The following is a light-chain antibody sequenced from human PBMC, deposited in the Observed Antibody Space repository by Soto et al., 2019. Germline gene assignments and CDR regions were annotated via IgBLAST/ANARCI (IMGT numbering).Light chain of an antibody. CDR3: QHYNSYSEA. V-gene: IGKV1-5*01. Sequence: IQMTQSPSTLSASVGDRVTITCRASQSINIWLAWYQQKPGKAPKLLIYDASSLESGVTSRFSGSGSGTEFTLTISSLQPDDFATYYCQHYNSYSEAFGQGTKVDIK. CDR1: QSINIW. CDR2: DAS. J-gene: IGKJ1*01.